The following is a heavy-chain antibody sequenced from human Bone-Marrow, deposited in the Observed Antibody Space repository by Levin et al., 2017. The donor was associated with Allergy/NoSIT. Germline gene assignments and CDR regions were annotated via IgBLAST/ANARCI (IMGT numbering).Heavy chain of an antibody. J-gene: IGHJ2*01. CDR2: IRSKAYGGTT. V-gene: IGHV3-49*03. D-gene: IGHD2-2*01. CDR1: GFTFGDYA. Sequence: GGSLRLSCTASGFTFGDYAMSWFRQAPGKGLEWVGFIRSKAYGGTTEYAASVKGRFTISRDDSKSIAYLQMNSLKTEDTAVYYCTRRGLAVPAAMRTVGAHWYVELWGRGTLVTVSS. CDR3: TRRGLAVPAAMRTVGAHWYVEL.